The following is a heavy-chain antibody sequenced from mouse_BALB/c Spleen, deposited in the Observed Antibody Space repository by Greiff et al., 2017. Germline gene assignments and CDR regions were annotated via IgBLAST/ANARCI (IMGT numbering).Heavy chain of an antibody. CDR3: ARGEDYFDY. J-gene: IGHJ2*01. CDR1: GYTFTDYA. CDR2: ISTYYGDA. D-gene: IGHD2-4*01. Sequence: LQQSGAELVRPGVSVKISCKGSGYTFTDYAMHWVKQSHAKSLEWIGVISTYYGDASYNQKFKGKATMTVDKSSSTAYMELARLTSEDSAIYYCARGEDYFDYWGQGTTLTVSS. V-gene: IGHV1S137*01.